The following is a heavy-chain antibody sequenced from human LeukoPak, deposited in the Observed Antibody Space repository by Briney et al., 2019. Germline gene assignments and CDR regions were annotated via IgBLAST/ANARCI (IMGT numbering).Heavy chain of an antibody. D-gene: IGHD3-10*01. CDR3: ARRPWFGERNWFDP. CDR1: GGTFSRYA. V-gene: IGHV1-69*06. CDR2: IIPIFGTA. J-gene: IGHJ5*02. Sequence: ASVKVSCKASGGTFSRYAISWVRQAPGQGLEWMGGIIPIFGTANYAQKFQGRVTITADKSTSTAYMELSSLRSEDTAVYYCARRPWFGERNWFDPWGQGTLVTVSS.